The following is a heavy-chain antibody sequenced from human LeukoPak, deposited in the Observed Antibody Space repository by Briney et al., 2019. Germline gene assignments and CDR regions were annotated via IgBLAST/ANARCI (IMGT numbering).Heavy chain of an antibody. CDR1: GYTFTSYD. CDR2: MNPNSGNT. CDR3: ARYSSGWYTNWFDP. D-gene: IGHD6-19*01. Sequence: ASVKVSCKASGYTFTSYDINWVRQATGQGLEWMGWMNPNSGNTGYAQKFQGRVTMTRNTSISTAYMELSSLRSEDTAVYCCARYSSGWYTNWFDPWGQGTLVTVSS. J-gene: IGHJ5*02. V-gene: IGHV1-8*01.